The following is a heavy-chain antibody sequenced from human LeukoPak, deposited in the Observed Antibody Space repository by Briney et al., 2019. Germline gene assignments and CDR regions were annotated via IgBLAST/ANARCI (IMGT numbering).Heavy chain of an antibody. D-gene: IGHD2-15*01. Sequence: PGGSLRLSCAASGFTFSNYAMNWVRQAPGKGLEWVSSITGSGGDAYYADSVKGRFTISRDNSKNTLDLQMNSLRAEDTAVYYCAKGLKGCSGSSCYYFFDFWGQAALITVSS. CDR2: ITGSGGDA. CDR1: GFTFSNYA. J-gene: IGHJ4*02. CDR3: AKGLKGCSGSSCYYFFDF. V-gene: IGHV3-23*01.